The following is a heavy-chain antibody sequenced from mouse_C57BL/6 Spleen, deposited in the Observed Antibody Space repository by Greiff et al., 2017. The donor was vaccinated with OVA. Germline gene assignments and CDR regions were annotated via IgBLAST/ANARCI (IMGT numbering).Heavy chain of an antibody. D-gene: IGHD2-3*01. V-gene: IGHV1-53*01. CDR1: GYTFTSYW. Sequence: QVQLQQPGTELVKPGASVKLSCKASGYTFTSYWMHWVKQRPGQGLEWIGNINPSNGGTNYNAKFKSKATLTVDKSTSTAYMQLSSLTSEDSAVYYCARSPPLLSPYAMDYWGQGTSVTVSS. CDR3: ARSPPLLSPYAMDY. CDR2: INPSNGGT. J-gene: IGHJ4*01.